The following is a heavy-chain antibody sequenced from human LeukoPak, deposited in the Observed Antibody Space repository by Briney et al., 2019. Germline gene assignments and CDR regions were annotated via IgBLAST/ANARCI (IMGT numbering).Heavy chain of an antibody. J-gene: IGHJ3*02. D-gene: IGHD3-10*01. V-gene: IGHV3-23*01. CDR2: ISGSGGST. Sequence: GGSLRLSCAASGFTFSSYAMSWVRQAPGKGLEWVSAISGSGGSTYYADSVKGRFTISRDNSKNTLYLQMNSLRAEDTAVYYCAKFGLAGSGRYHDAFDIWGQGTMVTVSS. CDR3: AKFGLAGSGRYHDAFDI. CDR1: GFTFSSYA.